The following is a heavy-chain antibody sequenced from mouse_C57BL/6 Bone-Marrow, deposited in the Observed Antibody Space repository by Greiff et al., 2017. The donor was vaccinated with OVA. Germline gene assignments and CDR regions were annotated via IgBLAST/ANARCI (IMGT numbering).Heavy chain of an antibody. CDR2: LDPENGDT. J-gene: IGHJ2*01. V-gene: IGHV14-4*01. CDR1: GFNIKDDY. CDR3: TSIYYDYDV. Sequence: VQLKQSGAELVRPGASVKLSCTASGFNIKDDYMHWVKQRPEQGLEWIGWLDPENGDTEYASKFQGKATITADTSSNTAYLQLSSLTSEDTAVYYCTSIYYDYDVWGQGTTLTVSS. D-gene: IGHD2-4*01.